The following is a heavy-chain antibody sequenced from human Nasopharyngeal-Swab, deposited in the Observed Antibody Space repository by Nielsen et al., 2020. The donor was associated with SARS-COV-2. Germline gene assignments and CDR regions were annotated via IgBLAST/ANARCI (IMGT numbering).Heavy chain of an antibody. CDR3: ARPGYSAWYFDL. V-gene: IGHV5-10-1*01. J-gene: IGHJ2*01. Sequence: GGSLRLSCKGSGYSFTSYWISWVRQMPGKGLEWMGRIDPSDSYTNSSPSFQGHVTISADKSISTAYLQWSSLKASDTAMYYCARPGYSAWYFDLWGRGTLVTVSS. D-gene: IGHD1-1*01. CDR2: IDPSDSYT. CDR1: GYSFTSYW.